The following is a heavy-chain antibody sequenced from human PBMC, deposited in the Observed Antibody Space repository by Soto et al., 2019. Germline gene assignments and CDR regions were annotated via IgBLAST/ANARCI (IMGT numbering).Heavy chain of an antibody. CDR1: GYTFTNYW. CDR3: ARLSGSGIRYFFDY. Sequence: GVSLKISSQTSGYTFTNYWIGRVRHMPLKDLERMATIYPGDSCTRYSPSFQGQVTISADKSIGAPYLQGSSLKASDCAMYYCARLSGSGIRYFFDYWGQGTLVTFAS. D-gene: IGHD3-10*01. J-gene: IGHJ4*02. V-gene: IGHV5-51*01. CDR2: IYPGDSCT.